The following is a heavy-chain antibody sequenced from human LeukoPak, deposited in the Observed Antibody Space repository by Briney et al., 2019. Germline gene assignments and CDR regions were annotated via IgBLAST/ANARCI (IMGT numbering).Heavy chain of an antibody. CDR1: GYTFTNYG. V-gene: IGHV1-18*01. CDR2: ISVYTGNP. Sequence: ASVKVSCKASGYTFTNYGISWVRQAPGQGLEWLGWISVYTGNPNYAQKVQARVTMTTDTSASTAYMELRSLRSDDTAVYYCARNVSAPSDHAGYFDYWGQGTLVTVSS. CDR3: ARNVSAPSDHAGYFDY. J-gene: IGHJ4*02. D-gene: IGHD1-14*01.